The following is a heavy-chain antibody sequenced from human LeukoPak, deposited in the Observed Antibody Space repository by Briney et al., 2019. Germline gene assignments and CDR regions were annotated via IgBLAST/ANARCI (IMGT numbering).Heavy chain of an antibody. V-gene: IGHV4-38-2*02. Sequence: PSETLSLTCVVSGYSIRTGYYWGWIRQSPGKGLEWIGSIFHSGSTYYSPSPKSRVTISVDTSKNQFSLKLSSVTAADTAMYYCARDYYNTGLDYWGQGTLVTVSS. CDR1: GYSIRTGYY. J-gene: IGHJ4*02. CDR3: ARDYYNTGLDY. CDR2: IFHSGST. D-gene: IGHD3-9*01.